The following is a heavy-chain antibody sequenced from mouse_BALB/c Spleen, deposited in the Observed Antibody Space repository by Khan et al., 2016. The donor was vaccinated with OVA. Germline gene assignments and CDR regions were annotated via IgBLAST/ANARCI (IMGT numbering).Heavy chain of an antibody. CDR3: ARGNYGY. J-gene: IGHJ2*01. CDR2: IGYSGST. D-gene: IGHD1-1*01. Sequence: VQLKESGPGLVKPSQSLSLTCTVTGYSITSDYAWNWIRQFPGNKLEWMGYIGYSGSTSYNPSLKSRISITRDTSKNQFFLRLNSVTTEDTATYYCARGNYGYWGQGTTLTVSS. CDR1: GYSITSDYA. V-gene: IGHV3-2*02.